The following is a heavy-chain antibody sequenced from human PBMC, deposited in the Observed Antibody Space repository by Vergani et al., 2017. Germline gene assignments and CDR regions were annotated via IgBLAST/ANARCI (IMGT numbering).Heavy chain of an antibody. V-gene: IGHV3-21*01. CDR1: GFTFSSYS. CDR2: ISSSGSTI. CDR3: ASLLWFGEPRNWFDP. J-gene: IGHJ5*02. Sequence: EVQLVESGGGLVKPGGSLRLSCAASGFTFSSYSMNWVRQAPGKGLEWVSSISSSGSTIYYADSVKGRFTISRDNAKNSLYLQMNSLRAEDTAVYYCASLLWFGEPRNWFDPWGQGTLVTVSS. D-gene: IGHD3-10*01.